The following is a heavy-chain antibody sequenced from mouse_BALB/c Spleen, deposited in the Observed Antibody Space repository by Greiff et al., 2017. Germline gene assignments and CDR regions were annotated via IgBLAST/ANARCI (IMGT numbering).Heavy chain of an antibody. J-gene: IGHJ4*01. Sequence: EVHLVESGGGLVKPGGSLKLSCAASGFTFSSYAMSWVRQTPEKRLEWVASISSGGSTYYPDSVKGRFTISRDNARNILYLQMSSLRSEDTAMYYCARRGYYGSSYPYAMDYWGQGTSVTVSS. CDR2: ISSGGST. V-gene: IGHV5-6-5*01. D-gene: IGHD1-1*01. CDR1: GFTFSSYA. CDR3: ARRGYYGSSYPYAMDY.